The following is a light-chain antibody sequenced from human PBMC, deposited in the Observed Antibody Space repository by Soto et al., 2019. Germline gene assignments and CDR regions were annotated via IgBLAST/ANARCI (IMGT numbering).Light chain of an antibody. J-gene: IGKJ1*01. CDR3: QQYGSSPGT. Sequence: EIGWTQSPGTLSLAPGERATLSCRASQNVRGTYLGWYQQKPGQAPRLLIYDASRRATGIPDRFSGSGSGTDFTLTISRLEPEDFAVYYCQQYGSSPGTFGQGTK. CDR1: QNVRGTY. CDR2: DAS. V-gene: IGKV3-20*01.